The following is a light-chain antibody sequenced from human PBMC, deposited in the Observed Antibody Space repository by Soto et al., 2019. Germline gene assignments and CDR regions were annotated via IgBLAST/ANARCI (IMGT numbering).Light chain of an antibody. Sequence: QSVVTQPACVSGSPGQSITISCTGTSSNVGSYKLVSWYQQHPGKAPKLMIFEVNKRPSGVSNRFSGSKSGNTASLTISGLKVEDEADYYCCSSGGSPTYVFGTGTKVTAL. CDR2: EVN. CDR1: SSNVGSYKL. J-gene: IGLJ1*01. CDR3: CSSGGSPTYV. V-gene: IGLV2-23*02.